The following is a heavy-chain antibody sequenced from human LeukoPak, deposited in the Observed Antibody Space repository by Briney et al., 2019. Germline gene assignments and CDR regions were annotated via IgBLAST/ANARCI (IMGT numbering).Heavy chain of an antibody. J-gene: IGHJ4*02. CDR1: GFTFSSYA. CDR3: ARERYSTSKFDY. Sequence: PGGSLRLSCAASGFTFSSYAMSWVRQAPGKGLEWVSAISGSGGSTYYADSVKGRFTISRDNAKNSLYLQMNSLRAEDTAVYYCARERYSTSKFDYWGQGTLVTVSS. CDR2: ISGSGGST. D-gene: IGHD6-13*01. V-gene: IGHV3-23*01.